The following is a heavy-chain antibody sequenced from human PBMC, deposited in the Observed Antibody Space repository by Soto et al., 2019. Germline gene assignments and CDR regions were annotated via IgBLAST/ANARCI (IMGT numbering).Heavy chain of an antibody. CDR1: GGSISSYY. D-gene: IGHD5-12*01. Sequence: LSLTCTVSGGSISSYYWSWIRQPPGKGLEWIGYIYYSGSTNYNPSLKSRVTISVDTSKNQFSLKLSSVTAADTAVYYCARDQREKRWLQFYRPRAFDIWGQGTMVTVSS. CDR3: ARDQREKRWLQFYRPRAFDI. CDR2: IYYSGST. J-gene: IGHJ3*02. V-gene: IGHV4-59*01.